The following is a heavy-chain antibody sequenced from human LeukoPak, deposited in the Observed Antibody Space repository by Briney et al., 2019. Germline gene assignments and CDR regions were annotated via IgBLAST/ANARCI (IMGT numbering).Heavy chain of an antibody. D-gene: IGHD1-26*01. CDR3: AKGNSGSYAWFDP. J-gene: IGHJ5*02. Sequence: GGSLRLSCTASGFTFSSYAMNWVRQAPGKGLEWVSGIGAGGTFTYYADSVKGRFTISRDNSKNTLYLQMNSLRAEDTAVYYCAKGNSGSYAWFDPWGQGTLVTVSS. V-gene: IGHV3-23*01. CDR1: GFTFSSYA. CDR2: IGAGGTFT.